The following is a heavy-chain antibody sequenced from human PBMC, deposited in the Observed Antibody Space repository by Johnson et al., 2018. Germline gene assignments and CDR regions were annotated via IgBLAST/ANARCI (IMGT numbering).Heavy chain of an antibody. CDR1: GFTFSSYG. CDR2: ISYHGRNK. CDR3: AKDGEDIVVVPSAKRYYYYYMDV. D-gene: IGHD2-2*01. V-gene: IGHV3-30*18. Sequence: QERLGESGGGVVQPGRSRRLCCAASGFTFSSYGMHWVRQAPGKGLEWVAVISYHGRNKYYADSVMGRFTISRDNSKNTLYLQMNSPRAEDTAVYYCAKDGEDIVVVPSAKRYYYYYMDVWGKGTTVTVSS. J-gene: IGHJ6*03.